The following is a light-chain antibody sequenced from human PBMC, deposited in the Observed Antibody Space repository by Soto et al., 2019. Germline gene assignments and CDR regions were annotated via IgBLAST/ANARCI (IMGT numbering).Light chain of an antibody. Sequence: QSVLTQPASVSGSPGQSITISCTGTSSVVGSYNLVSWYQHHPGKAPKFMIYEGTKRPSGVSSRFSGSKSGNTASLTISGLQAEDEAYYYCCSYAGGSTYVFGTGTKVTV. V-gene: IGLV2-23*01. CDR1: SSVVGSYNL. CDR2: EGT. J-gene: IGLJ1*01. CDR3: CSYAGGSTYV.